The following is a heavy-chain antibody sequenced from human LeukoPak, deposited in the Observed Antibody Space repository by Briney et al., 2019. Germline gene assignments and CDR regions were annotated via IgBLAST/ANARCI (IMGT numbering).Heavy chain of an antibody. V-gene: IGHV3-64D*06. D-gene: IGHD3-10*01. Sequence: GSLRLSCSASGFTFSNFAMHWVRQAPGKGLEYVSGISTNGGSTYYADSVKGRFTISRDNSKNTVYLQMSSLRTEDAALYYCVRSYYGSGTFYLGGYWGQGTLVTVSS. J-gene: IGHJ4*02. CDR3: VRSYYGSGTFYLGGY. CDR2: ISTNGGST. CDR1: GFTFSNFA.